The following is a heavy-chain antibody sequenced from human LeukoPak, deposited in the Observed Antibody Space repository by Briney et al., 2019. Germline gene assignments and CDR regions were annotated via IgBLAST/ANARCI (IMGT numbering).Heavy chain of an antibody. V-gene: IGHV4-4*07. CDR3: AREYSSSSGKNAFDV. CDR1: GVSISTYY. D-gene: IGHD6-6*01. Sequence: SETLSLTCTVSGVSISTYYWSLLRQPAGKGLEGIGRIYASGNTNYNPSLKSGVTMSLDTSKNQFSLRLTSVTAADTAVYYCAREYSSSSGKNAFDVWGQGTMVTVSS. CDR2: IYASGNT. J-gene: IGHJ3*01.